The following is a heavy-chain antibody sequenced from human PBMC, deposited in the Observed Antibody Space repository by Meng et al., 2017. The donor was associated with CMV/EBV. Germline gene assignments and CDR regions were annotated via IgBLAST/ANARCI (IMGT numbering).Heavy chain of an antibody. CDR2: ISSSGSTI. Sequence: SLRLSCAASGFTFSSYEMNWVRQAPGKGLEWVSYISSSGSTIYYADSVKGRFTISRDNAKNSLYLQMNSLRAEDTAVYYCARGRGYCSSTSCYRAFDYWGQGTLVTVSS. CDR3: ARGRGYCSSTSCYRAFDY. CDR1: GFTFSSYE. D-gene: IGHD2-2*02. V-gene: IGHV3-48*03. J-gene: IGHJ4*02.